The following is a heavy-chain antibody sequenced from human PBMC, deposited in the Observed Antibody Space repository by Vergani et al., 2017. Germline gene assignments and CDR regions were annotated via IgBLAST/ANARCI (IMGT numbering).Heavy chain of an antibody. Sequence: QLQLQESGSGLVKPSQTLSLTCAVSGGSISSGGYSWSWIRQPPGKGLEWIGYIYHSGSTYYNPSLKSRVTISVDRSKNQFSLKLSSVTAADTAVYYCARGGSSGWYGGGFDYWGQGTLVTVSS. CDR1: GGSISSGGYS. CDR3: ARGGSSGWYGGGFDY. J-gene: IGHJ4*02. D-gene: IGHD6-19*01. V-gene: IGHV4-30-2*01. CDR2: IYHSGST.